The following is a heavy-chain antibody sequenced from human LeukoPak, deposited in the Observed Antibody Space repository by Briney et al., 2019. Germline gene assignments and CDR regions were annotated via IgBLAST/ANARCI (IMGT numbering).Heavy chain of an antibody. V-gene: IGHV3-7*01. D-gene: IGHD3-3*01. J-gene: IGHJ1*01. CDR1: GFTFSSYW. CDR3: ARDGLGDGSGFRYYDFWSGYYTGITEYFQH. Sequence: PGGSLRLSCAASGFTFSSYWMSWVRQAPGKGLEWVANIKQDGSEKYYVDSVKGRFTISRDNAKNSLYLQMNSLRAEDTAVYYCARDGLGDGSGFRYYDFWSGYYTGITEYFQHWGQGTLVTVSS. CDR2: IKQDGSEK.